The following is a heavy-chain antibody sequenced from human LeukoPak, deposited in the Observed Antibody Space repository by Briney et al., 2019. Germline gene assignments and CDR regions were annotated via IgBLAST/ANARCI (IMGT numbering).Heavy chain of an antibody. CDR2: ISSSSTTI. Sequence: GGSPRLSCAASGFTFSSYSMNWVRQAPGKGLEWVSYISSSSTTIYYADSVKGRFTISRDNAKNSLYLQMNSLRAEDTAVYYCARDQACDYWGQGTLVTVSS. J-gene: IGHJ4*02. V-gene: IGHV3-48*04. CDR1: GFTFSSYS. CDR3: ARDQACDY.